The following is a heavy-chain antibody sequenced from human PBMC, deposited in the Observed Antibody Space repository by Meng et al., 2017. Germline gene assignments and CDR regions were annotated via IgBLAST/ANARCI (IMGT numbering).Heavy chain of an antibody. V-gene: IGHV5-51*01. Sequence: GESLKISCKGSGYSVTSYWIGWVRQMPGKGLEWMGIIYPGDSDTRYSPSFQGQVTISADKSINTAYLQWSSLNASDTAMYYCAKHRNGYNTKSHAFDIWGHGTMVTVSS. D-gene: IGHD5-24*01. J-gene: IGHJ3*02. CDR1: GYSVTSYW. CDR3: AKHRNGYNTKSHAFDI. CDR2: IYPGDSDT.